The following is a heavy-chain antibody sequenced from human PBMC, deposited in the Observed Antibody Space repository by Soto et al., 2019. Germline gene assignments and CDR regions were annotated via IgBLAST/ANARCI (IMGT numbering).Heavy chain of an antibody. CDR1: GGSISSSSYY. CDR3: ARLPHALFEWSDNWFDP. J-gene: IGHJ5*02. D-gene: IGHD3-9*01. CDR2: ISYSGST. V-gene: IGHV4-39*01. Sequence: PSETLCLTCTVSGGSISSSSYYWGWIRQPPGKGLEWIGSISYSGSTYYNPSLKSRVTISVDTSKNQFSLKLSSVAAADTTVYYCARLPHALFEWSDNWFDPWGQGTLVTVSS.